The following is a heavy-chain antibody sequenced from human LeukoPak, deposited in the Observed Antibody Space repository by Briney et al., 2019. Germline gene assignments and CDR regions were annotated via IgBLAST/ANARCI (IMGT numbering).Heavy chain of an antibody. J-gene: IGHJ4*02. D-gene: IGHD6-13*01. V-gene: IGHV3-21*01. CDR2: ISASSNYI. Sequence: GGSLRLSCAASGFTFSSYSMNWVRQAPGKGLECVSSISASSNYIYYADSLKGRFTISRDNAKNSLYLQMNSLRAEDTAVYFCARGAGIAGGSYFDYWGQGTLVTVSS. CDR1: GFTFSSYS. CDR3: ARGAGIAGGSYFDY.